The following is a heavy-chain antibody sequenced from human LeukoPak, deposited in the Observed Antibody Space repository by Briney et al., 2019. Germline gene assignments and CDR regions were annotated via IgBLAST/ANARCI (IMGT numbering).Heavy chain of an antibody. D-gene: IGHD3-16*01. CDR2: IIPIFGTA. V-gene: IGHV1-69*01. CDR1: GGTFSSYA. J-gene: IGHJ6*03. Sequence: SVTVSSKASGGTFSSYAISWVRQAPGQGLEWMGGIIPIFGTANYAQKFQGRVTITADESTSTAYTELSSLRSEDTAVYYCARGPGGGAHTNYYYYYMDVWGKGTTVTVSS. CDR3: ARGPGGGAHTNYYYYYMDV.